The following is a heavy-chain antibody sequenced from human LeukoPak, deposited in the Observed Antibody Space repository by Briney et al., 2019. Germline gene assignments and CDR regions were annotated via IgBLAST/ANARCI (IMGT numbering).Heavy chain of an antibody. J-gene: IGHJ4*02. Sequence: PGGSLRLSCAASGFTFSSYDMSWVRQAPGKGLEWVSAISDSGGSTYYADSVEGRFTVFRDNSKNTLYLQMNSLRADDTAVYYCAKEVTDTGGYYYHYWGQGTLVTVAS. CDR3: AKEVTDTGGYYYHY. V-gene: IGHV3-23*01. CDR1: GFTFSSYD. D-gene: IGHD3-22*01. CDR2: ISDSGGST.